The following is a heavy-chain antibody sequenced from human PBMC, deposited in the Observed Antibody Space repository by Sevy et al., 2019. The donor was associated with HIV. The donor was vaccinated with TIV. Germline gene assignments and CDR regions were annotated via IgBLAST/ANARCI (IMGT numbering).Heavy chain of an antibody. CDR3: ATDGAYSNYPLYRSYGLDV. Sequence: GGSLRLSCAASGFSFSMKAMSWVRRAPGKGLEWVSAISHSGGSTFYTDSVRGRFTISRDNSKNTLYLQMNNLRAEDTAVYYCATDGAYSNYPLYRSYGLDVWGQGTTVTVSS. CDR1: GFSFSMKA. V-gene: IGHV3-23*01. J-gene: IGHJ6*02. CDR2: ISHSGGST. D-gene: IGHD4-4*01.